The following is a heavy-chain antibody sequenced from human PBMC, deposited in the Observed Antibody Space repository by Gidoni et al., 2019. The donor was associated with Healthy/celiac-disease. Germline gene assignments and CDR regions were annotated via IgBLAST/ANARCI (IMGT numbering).Heavy chain of an antibody. CDR2: ISYDGSNK. V-gene: IGHV3-30*18. CDR1: GFTFSSYG. J-gene: IGHJ4*02. Sequence: QVQLVESGGGVVQPGRSLRLSCAASGFTFSSYGMHWVRQAPGKGLEWVAVISYDGSNKYYADSVKGRFTISRDNSKNTLYLQMNSLRAEDTAVYYCAKEGGSYYSYFDYWGQGTLVTVSS. D-gene: IGHD1-26*01. CDR3: AKEGGSYYSYFDY.